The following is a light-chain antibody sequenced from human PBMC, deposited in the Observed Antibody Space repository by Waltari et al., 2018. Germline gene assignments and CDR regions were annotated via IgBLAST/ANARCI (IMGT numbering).Light chain of an antibody. J-gene: IGLJ3*02. CDR2: EVS. V-gene: IGLV2-14*01. CDR1: SSDVGGYKY. Sequence: QSALTQPASVSGSPGQSITISCTGTSSDVGGYKYVSWYQQHPGKVPKAIIYEVSNRPSGVSNRFSGSKSGNTASLTISGLQAEDEADYYCSSFTTSYTRLFGGGTKLTVL. CDR3: SSFTTSYTRL.